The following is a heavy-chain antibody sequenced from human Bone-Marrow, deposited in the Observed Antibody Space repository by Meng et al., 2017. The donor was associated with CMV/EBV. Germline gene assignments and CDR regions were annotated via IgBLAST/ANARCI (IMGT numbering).Heavy chain of an antibody. J-gene: IGHJ4*02. CDR1: GGSISSSSYY. D-gene: IGHD6-19*01. Sequence: LPLQESGPGLGKPSETLSLTCTVSGGSISSSSYYWGWIRQPPGKGLEWIGSIYYSGSTYYNPSLKSRVTISVDTSKNQFSLKLSSVTAADTAVYYCARDIAVAGTGGRYFDYWGQGTLVTVSS. CDR2: IYYSGST. V-gene: IGHV4-39*07. CDR3: ARDIAVAGTGGRYFDY.